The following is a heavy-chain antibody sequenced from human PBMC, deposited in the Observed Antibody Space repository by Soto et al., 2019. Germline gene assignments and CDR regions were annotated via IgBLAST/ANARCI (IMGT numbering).Heavy chain of an antibody. CDR2: ITGSGGVT. V-gene: IGHV3-48*03. J-gene: IGHJ4*02. CDR1: GFDFSGSE. Sequence: EVKLVESGGALLQPGGSLRLSCPASGFDFSGSEMNWFRQAAGKGLEWVAYITGSGGVTFHADSVKGRFSISRDNAKNSLFLDMSDLTADDTGVYYCAKVAPFILGSPFWGQGTLVTVSS. D-gene: IGHD2-21*01. CDR3: AKVAPFILGSPF.